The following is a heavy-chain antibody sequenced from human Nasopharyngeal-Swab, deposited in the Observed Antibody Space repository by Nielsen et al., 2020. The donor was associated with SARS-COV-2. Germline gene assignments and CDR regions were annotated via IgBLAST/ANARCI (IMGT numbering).Heavy chain of an antibody. V-gene: IGHV1-18*01. J-gene: IGHJ5*01. CDR1: GYTFTSYG. D-gene: IGHD4-11*01. Sequence: ASVKVSCKASGYTFTSYGISWVRQAPGQGLEWMGWISAYNGNTNYAQKLQGRVTMTTDTSTSTAYMEQRGLKSDDTDVYYCAGAPSVSLQWFDPWGQGTLVTVSS. CDR3: AGAPSVSLQWFDP. CDR2: ISAYNGNT.